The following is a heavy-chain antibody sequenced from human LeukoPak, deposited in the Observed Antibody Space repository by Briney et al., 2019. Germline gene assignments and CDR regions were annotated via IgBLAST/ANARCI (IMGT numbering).Heavy chain of an antibody. D-gene: IGHD1-1*01. CDR3: ARDLSTGTAVYWFDP. V-gene: IGHV4-59*01. Sequence: SETLSLTCTVSGGSIGNYYWSWIRQTPGKGLQWLGYIHDSGYSSSNPSLKSRVTMSLDTSKNQFSLKLTSVTAADTAVYYCARDLSTGTAVYWFDPWGQGTLVTVSS. CDR1: GGSIGNYY. CDR2: IHDSGYS. J-gene: IGHJ5*02.